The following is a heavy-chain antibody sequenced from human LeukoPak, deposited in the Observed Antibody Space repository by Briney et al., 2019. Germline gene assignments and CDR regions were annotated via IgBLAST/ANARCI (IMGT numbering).Heavy chain of an antibody. CDR3: AKDVGKWESLHFFDY. Sequence: GGSLRLSCAGSGFTFKDFWMSWVRQAPGKGLEWISGISGSGASTYYADSVKGRFTISRDDSRNTLYLQMNSLRGDDTAVYYCAKDVGKWESLHFFDYWPGNPGHRLL. CDR2: ISGSGAST. J-gene: IGHJ4*02. CDR1: GFTFKDFW. V-gene: IGHV3-23*01. D-gene: IGHD1-26*01.